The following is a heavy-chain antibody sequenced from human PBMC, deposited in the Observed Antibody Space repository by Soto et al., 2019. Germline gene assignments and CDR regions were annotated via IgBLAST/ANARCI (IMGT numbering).Heavy chain of an antibody. D-gene: IGHD5-12*01. V-gene: IGHV4-34*01. J-gene: IGHJ4*02. CDR2: INHSGST. Sequence: SETLSLTCAVYGGSFSGYYWTWIRQPPGTGLEWIGEINHSGSTNYNPSLKSRVTISVDTSKNQFSLTLTSVTAADTAVYYCARRIVGTETFDYWGQGTLVTVSS. CDR1: GGSFSGYY. CDR3: ARRIVGTETFDY.